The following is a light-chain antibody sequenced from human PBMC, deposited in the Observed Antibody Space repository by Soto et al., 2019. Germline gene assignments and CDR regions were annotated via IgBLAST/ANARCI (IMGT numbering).Light chain of an antibody. Sequence: DIQMTQSPSTLSASVGDRVTITCRASQSISSWLAWYQQKPGKAPKLLIYDASSLESGVPSRFSGRGSGTEFTLTISSLQPDDFATYYCQQYNSYWEFTFGGGTKVEIK. V-gene: IGKV1-5*01. J-gene: IGKJ4*01. CDR3: QQYNSYWEFT. CDR1: QSISSW. CDR2: DAS.